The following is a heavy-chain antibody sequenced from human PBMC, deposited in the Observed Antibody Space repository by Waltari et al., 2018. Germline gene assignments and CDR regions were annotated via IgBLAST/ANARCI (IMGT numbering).Heavy chain of an antibody. D-gene: IGHD6-19*01. J-gene: IGHJ6*02. V-gene: IGHV3-33*01. Sequence: QVQLVESGGGVVQPGRSLRLSCAASGFTFSSYGMHWVRQAPGKGLEWVAVIWYDGSNKYYADSVKGRFTISRDNSKNTLYLQMNSLRAEDTAVYYCARVDSSGWYGGYYYGMDVWGQGTTVTVSS. CDR2: IWYDGSNK. CDR1: GFTFSSYG. CDR3: ARVDSSGWYGGYYYGMDV.